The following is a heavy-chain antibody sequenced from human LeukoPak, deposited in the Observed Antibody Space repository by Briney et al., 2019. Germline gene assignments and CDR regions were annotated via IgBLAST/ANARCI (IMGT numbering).Heavy chain of an antibody. V-gene: IGHV3-23*01. CDR3: AKDDGGSPPDAFDI. J-gene: IGHJ3*02. Sequence: PRGSLRLSCAASGFTFSSYAMSWVRQAPGKGLEWVSTISYSGGRTDYADSVKGRFAISRDSSKNTLYLQMNGLRGDDTAIYYCAKDDGGSPPDAFDIWGQGTLVSVSS. D-gene: IGHD1-26*01. CDR1: GFTFSSYA. CDR2: ISYSGGRT.